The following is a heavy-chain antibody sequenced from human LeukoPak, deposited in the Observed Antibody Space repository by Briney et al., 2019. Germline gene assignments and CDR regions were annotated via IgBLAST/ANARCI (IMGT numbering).Heavy chain of an antibody. CDR3: ATGMAYVNWFDP. J-gene: IGHJ5*02. CDR2: FDPEDGET. D-gene: IGHD2-8*01. Sequence: ASVKVSCKVSGYTLTELSMHWVRQAPGKGLEWMGGFDPEDGETIYAQKFQGRVTMTEDTSADTAYMELSSLRSEDTAVYYCATGMAYVNWFDPWGQGTLVTVSS. CDR1: GYTLTELS. V-gene: IGHV1-24*01.